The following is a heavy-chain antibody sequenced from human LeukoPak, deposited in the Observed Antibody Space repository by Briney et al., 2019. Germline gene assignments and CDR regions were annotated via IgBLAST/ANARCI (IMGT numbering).Heavy chain of an antibody. CDR3: AREGNLDY. D-gene: IGHD1-14*01. J-gene: IGHJ4*02. Sequence: GGSLRLSCAASRFTLSSYSRNWVRQAPGKGLEWVSSISSSSSYIYYADSVKGRFTISRDNAKNSLYLQMNILRAEDTAVYYCAREGNLDYWGQGTLVTVSS. CDR2: ISSSSSYI. V-gene: IGHV3-21*01. CDR1: RFTLSSYS.